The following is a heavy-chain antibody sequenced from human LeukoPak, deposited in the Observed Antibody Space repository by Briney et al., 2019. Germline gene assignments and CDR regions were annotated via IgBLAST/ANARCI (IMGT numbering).Heavy chain of an antibody. CDR2: IRSKANSYAT. J-gene: IGHJ6*03. Sequence: GGSLRLSCAASGFTFSGSAMHWVRQASGKGLEWVGRIRSKANSYATAYAASVKGRFTISRDDSKNTAYLQMNSLKTEDTAVYCCTSSDYGDYLDYYMDVWGKGTTVTISS. V-gene: IGHV3-73*01. CDR3: TSSDYGDYLDYYMDV. D-gene: IGHD4-17*01. CDR1: GFTFSGSA.